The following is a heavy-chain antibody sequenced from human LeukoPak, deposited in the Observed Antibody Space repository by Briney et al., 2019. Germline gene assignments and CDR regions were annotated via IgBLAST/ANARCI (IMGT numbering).Heavy chain of an antibody. Sequence: QTGGSLRLSCAASGFSFSTYSMHWVRQAPGKGLEWVNCIQSHGSPTYYADSVKGRFTISRDNSMDTLYLQMNSLRVEDTAVYYSAKGGFSNSWPFFDHWGQGSLVTVSS. CDR1: GFSFSTYS. V-gene: IGHV3-30*02. CDR2: IQSHGSPT. J-gene: IGHJ4*02. CDR3: AKGGFSNSWPFFDH. D-gene: IGHD6-13*01.